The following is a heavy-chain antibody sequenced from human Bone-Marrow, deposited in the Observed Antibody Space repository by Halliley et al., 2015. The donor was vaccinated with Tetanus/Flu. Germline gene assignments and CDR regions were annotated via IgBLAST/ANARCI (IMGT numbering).Heavy chain of an antibody. CDR3: ARDSSSVNYLSFLDY. V-gene: IGHV6-1*01. CDR2: TYHPSKWYT. J-gene: IGHJ4*02. Sequence: RTYHPSKWYTTYAVSVEGRITISPDTSKNQFALHLNSVTPEDTAVYYCARDSSSVNYLSFLDYWGQGALVTVSS. D-gene: IGHD1-26*01.